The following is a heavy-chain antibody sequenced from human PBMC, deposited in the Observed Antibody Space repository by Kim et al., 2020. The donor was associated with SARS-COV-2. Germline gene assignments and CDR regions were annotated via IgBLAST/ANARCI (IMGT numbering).Heavy chain of an antibody. CDR2: ICRGGSR. J-gene: IGHJ6*01. CDR1: GFTVSSND. V-gene: IGHV3-66*01. Sequence: GGSLRLSCAASGFTVSSNDMRWVRQAPGKGLEWVSVICRGGSRYYADDVVERCTIFTKDYSKTLYFQMNSRRSEDAAAYYCSGEDRSSIRYAGTWYYYG. D-gene: IGHD6-13*01. CDR3: SGEDRSSIRYAGTWYYYG.